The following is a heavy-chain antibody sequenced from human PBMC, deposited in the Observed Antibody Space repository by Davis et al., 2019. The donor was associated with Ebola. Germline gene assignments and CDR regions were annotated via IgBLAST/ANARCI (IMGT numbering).Heavy chain of an antibody. CDR1: GFTFSSYG. CDR3: AKDPVAAAGTDLYYYYDGMDV. CDR2: ISYDGSNK. D-gene: IGHD6-13*01. V-gene: IGHV3-30*18. Sequence: GGSLILSCAASGFTFSSYGMPWVRQAPGKGLEWVAVISYDGSNKYYADSVQGRFTISRDNSKNTLYLQMNSLRAEDTAVYYCAKDPVAAAGTDLYYYYDGMDVWGQGTTVTVSS. J-gene: IGHJ6*02.